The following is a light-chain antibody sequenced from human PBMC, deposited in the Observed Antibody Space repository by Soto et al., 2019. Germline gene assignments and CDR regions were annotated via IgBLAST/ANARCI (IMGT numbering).Light chain of an antibody. CDR2: GAS. Sequence: EIVLTQSPGTLSLSPGERATLSCRASQIISNNYLDWYQQKPGQAPRLLVYGASSRATGIPDRFSGSGSGTAFTLTISRLDPEDFAVYYCQQYGSSRFTFGPGTKVDIK. CDR3: QQYGSSRFT. V-gene: IGKV3-20*01. J-gene: IGKJ3*01. CDR1: QIISNNY.